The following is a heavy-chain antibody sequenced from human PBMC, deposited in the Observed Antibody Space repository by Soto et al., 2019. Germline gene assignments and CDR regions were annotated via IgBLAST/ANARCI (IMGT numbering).Heavy chain of an antibody. J-gene: IGHJ3*01. CDR2: IYYSGST. V-gene: IGHV4-59*08. CDR3: ARLSIITCGGIRKDAFDV. CDR1: GDSIRSDY. Sequence: VQLQESGPGLVKPSETLSLTCTVSGDSIRSDYWSWIRQPPGKGLEWIGYIYYSGSTNYNPSLKSRVTISVDTYKSQFSLNLSSVSAAYTAVYYCARLSIITCGGIRKDAFDVWGQGTMVTVSS. D-gene: IGHD3-16*01.